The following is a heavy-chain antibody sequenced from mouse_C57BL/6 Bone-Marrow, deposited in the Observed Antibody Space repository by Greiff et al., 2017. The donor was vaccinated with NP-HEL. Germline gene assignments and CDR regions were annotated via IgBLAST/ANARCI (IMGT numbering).Heavy chain of an antibody. Sequence: EVQGVESGGGLVKPGGSLKLSCAASGFAFSSYTMSWVRQTPEKRLEWVATISGGGGNTYYPGSVKGRFTISRDNAKNTLYLQMSSLRSEDTALNYWASPLYFGSSSCFAYWGNVALVTVSA. J-gene: IGHJ3*01. V-gene: IGHV5-9*01. CDR1: GFAFSSYT. D-gene: IGHD1-1*01. CDR2: ISGGGGNT. CDR3: ASPLYFGSSSCFAY.